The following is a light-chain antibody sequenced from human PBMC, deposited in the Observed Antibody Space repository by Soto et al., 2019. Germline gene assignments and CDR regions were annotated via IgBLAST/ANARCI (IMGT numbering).Light chain of an antibody. V-gene: IGLV2-11*01. CDR2: DVS. Sequence: QSVLTQPRSVSGSPGQSVTISCTGTSSDVDDYNYVSWFQQHPGKAPKLMIYDVSERPSGVPDRFSGSKSGNTASLTISGLQAEDEDDYYCCSYGGTFYVFGTGTKVTV. CDR3: CSYGGTFYV. J-gene: IGLJ1*01. CDR1: SSDVDDYNY.